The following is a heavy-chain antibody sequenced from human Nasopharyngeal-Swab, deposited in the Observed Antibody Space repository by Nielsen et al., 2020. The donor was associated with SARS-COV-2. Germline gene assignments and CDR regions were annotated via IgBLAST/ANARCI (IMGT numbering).Heavy chain of an antibody. CDR2: IIPIFGTA. Sequence: SVKVSCKASGGTFSSYAISWVRQAPGQGLEWMGGIIPIFGTANYAQKFQGRVTITAVESTSTAYMELSSLRSEDTAVYYCARDPTLFCGGDCSYYYYDMDVWGQGTTVTVSS. V-gene: IGHV1-69*13. CDR3: ARDPTLFCGGDCSYYYYDMDV. D-gene: IGHD2-21*02. J-gene: IGHJ6*02. CDR1: GGTFSSYA.